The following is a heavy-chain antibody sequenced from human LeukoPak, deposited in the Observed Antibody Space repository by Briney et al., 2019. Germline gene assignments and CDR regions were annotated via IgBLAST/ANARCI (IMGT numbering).Heavy chain of an antibody. J-gene: IGHJ4*02. CDR2: IYYSGST. CDR3: ARVDGIAVADEGYFDY. D-gene: IGHD6-19*01. Sequence: PSETLSLTCTVSGGSIRSYYWSWIRQPPGKGLEWIGYIYYSGSTNYNPSLKSRVTISVDTSKNQFSLKLSSVTAADTAVYYCARVDGIAVADEGYFDYWGQGTLVTVSS. CDR1: GGSIRSYY. V-gene: IGHV4-59*01.